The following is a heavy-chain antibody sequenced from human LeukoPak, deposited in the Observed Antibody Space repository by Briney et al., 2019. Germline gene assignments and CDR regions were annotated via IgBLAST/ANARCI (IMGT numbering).Heavy chain of an antibody. CDR2: FYDSGNT. Sequence: SETLSLTCAVYGGSFSGYYWSWIRQPPGKGLEWIGSFYDSGNTYYNPSLKSRVTISVDTSKNQFSLKLSSVTAADTAVYYCARSYRRGVTFPHNWFDPWGQGTLVTVSS. V-gene: IGHV4-34*01. CDR3: ARSYRRGVTFPHNWFDP. D-gene: IGHD3-10*01. CDR1: GGSFSGYY. J-gene: IGHJ5*02.